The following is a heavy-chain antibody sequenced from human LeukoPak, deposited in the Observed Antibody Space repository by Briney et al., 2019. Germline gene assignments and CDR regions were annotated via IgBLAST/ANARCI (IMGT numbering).Heavy chain of an antibody. CDR1: GFTFSSYG. V-gene: IGHV3-23*01. CDR2: ISGSGGST. CDR3: AKDYYYGSGRPFDY. J-gene: IGHJ4*02. D-gene: IGHD3-10*01. Sequence: QAGGSLRLSCAASGFTFSSYGMHWVRQAPGKGLEWVSAISGSGGSTYYADSVKGRFTISRDNSKNTLYLQMNSLRAEDTAVYYCAKDYYYGSGRPFDYWGQGTLVTVSS.